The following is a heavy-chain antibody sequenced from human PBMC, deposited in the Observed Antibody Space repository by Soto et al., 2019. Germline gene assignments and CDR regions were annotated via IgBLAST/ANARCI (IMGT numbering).Heavy chain of an antibody. D-gene: IGHD6-19*01. J-gene: IGHJ4*02. CDR2: IKSETDGGTI. CDR1: GFTFSNVW. CDR3: TPLALKYNSAWYTLSD. Sequence: EVQLVESGGGLVKPGGSLRLSCAGSGFTFSNVWMNWVRQAPGKGLEWVGRIKSETDGGTIDYAAPVKGRFTISRDDSNNTLYLQINSLKTDDTATYFCTPLALKYNSAWYTLSDWGPGTRVTVSS. V-gene: IGHV3-15*07.